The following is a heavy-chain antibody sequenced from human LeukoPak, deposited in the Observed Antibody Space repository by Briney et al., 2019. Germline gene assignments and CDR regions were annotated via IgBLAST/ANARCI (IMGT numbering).Heavy chain of an antibody. Sequence: GGSLRLSCAASGFTFSSSGMHWVRQAPGKGLEWVAVISYDGSNKYYADSVRGRFTFSRDNSKNTLYLQMNSLRAEDTAVYYCAKEYCSNSVCHSLDYWGQGTLVTVSS. CDR2: ISYDGSNK. CDR1: GFTFSSSG. CDR3: AKEYCSNSVCHSLDY. V-gene: IGHV3-30*18. J-gene: IGHJ4*02. D-gene: IGHD2-8*01.